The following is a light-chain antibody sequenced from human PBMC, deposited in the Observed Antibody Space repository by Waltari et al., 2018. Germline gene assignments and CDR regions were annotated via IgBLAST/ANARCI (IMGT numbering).Light chain of an antibody. V-gene: IGKV3-20*01. CDR1: QRISRF. Sequence: EIMLTQSPGTLSLSPGERATLSCRASQRISRFLAWYQQKPGQAPRLLIYDASSRATGIPDRFSGSGAGTDFSLTISRLESEDIAVYYCQKYGSLPATFGQGTKVEIK. CDR2: DAS. J-gene: IGKJ1*01. CDR3: QKYGSLPAT.